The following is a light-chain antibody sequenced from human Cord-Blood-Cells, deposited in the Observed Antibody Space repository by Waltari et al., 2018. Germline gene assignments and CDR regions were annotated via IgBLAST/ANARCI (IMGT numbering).Light chain of an antibody. J-gene: IGLJ2*01. CDR3: SSYTSSSTVV. CDR1: RSAVGGYNC. V-gene: IGLV2-14*03. CDR2: DVS. Sequence: QSALTQPASVSGSPGQSITISCTGTRSAVGGYNCVSWYQQPPGKAPKPMIYDVSNRPSGVSNRFSGSKSGNTASLTISGLQAEDEADYYCSSYTSSSTVVFGGGTKLTVL.